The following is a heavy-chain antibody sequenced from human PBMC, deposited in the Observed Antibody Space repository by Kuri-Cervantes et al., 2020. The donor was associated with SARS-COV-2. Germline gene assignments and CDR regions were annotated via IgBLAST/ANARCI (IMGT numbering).Heavy chain of an antibody. CDR1: GFTFSSYA. V-gene: IGHV3-23*01. CDR3: ARDAVEWFREPSNWFDP. Sequence: GGSLRLSCAASGFTFSSYAMSWVRQAPGKGLEWVSAISGSGGSTYYADSVKGRFTISRDNSKNTLYLQMNSLRAEDTAVYYCARDAVEWFREPSNWFDPWGQGTLVTVSS. D-gene: IGHD3-10*01. J-gene: IGHJ5*02. CDR2: ISGSGGST.